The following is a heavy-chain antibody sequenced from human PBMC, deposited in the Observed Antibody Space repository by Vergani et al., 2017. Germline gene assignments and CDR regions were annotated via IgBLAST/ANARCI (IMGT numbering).Heavy chain of an antibody. CDR2: ISAYNGNT. D-gene: IGHD2-15*01. Sequence: QVQLVESGAEVKKPGASVKVSCKASGYTFTSYGISWVRQAPGQGLEWMGWISAYNGNTNYAQKLQGRVTMTTDTSTSTAYMELRSLRSDDTAVYYCARVRYCSGGSWYGENNWFDPWGQGTLVTVSS. CDR1: GYTFTSYG. V-gene: IGHV1-18*01. CDR3: ARVRYCSGGSWYGENNWFDP. J-gene: IGHJ5*02.